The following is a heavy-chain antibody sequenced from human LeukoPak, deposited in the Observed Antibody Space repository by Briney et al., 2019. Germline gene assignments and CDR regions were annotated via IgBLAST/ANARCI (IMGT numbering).Heavy chain of an antibody. CDR1: GYTFSRYY. CDR2: MNPSGGTT. D-gene: IGHD6-19*01. J-gene: IGHJ3*02. CDR3: ARDPGYSSGAHRAFDI. Sequence: GASVKVSCKASGYTFSRYYIHWVRQAPGQGLEWMGKMNPSGGTTTYAQKFQGRVTVTRDTPTSTVYMEMSSLRPEDTAVYYCARDPGYSSGAHRAFDIWGQGTMVTVSS. V-gene: IGHV1-46*01.